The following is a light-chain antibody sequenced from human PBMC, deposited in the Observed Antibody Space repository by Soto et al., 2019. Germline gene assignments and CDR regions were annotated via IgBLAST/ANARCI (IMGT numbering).Light chain of an antibody. CDR3: QQYSKWPWT. CDR1: QSVSSS. J-gene: IGKJ1*01. V-gene: IGKV3-15*01. Sequence: EIVMTQSPATLSVSPGERATLSCRASQSVSSSLAWHQQKPGQAPRLLIYGASTRATGIPARFSGSGSGTDFTLTISSLQSEDFAVYYCQQYSKWPWTFGQGTKVEI. CDR2: GAS.